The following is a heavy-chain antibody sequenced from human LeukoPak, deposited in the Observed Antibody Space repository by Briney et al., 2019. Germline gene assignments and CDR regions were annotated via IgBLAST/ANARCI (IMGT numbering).Heavy chain of an antibody. CDR2: IYTRGST. D-gene: IGHD3-22*01. Sequence: SETLSLTCTVSGDSIRSYYWSWIRQPAGKGLEWIGRIYTRGSTNYNPSLKSRVTMSVDTSKNQFSLQLSSVTAADTAVYYCAGEGHYYDSSGYYYGGEDYWGQGTLVTVSS. J-gene: IGHJ4*02. V-gene: IGHV4-4*07. CDR1: GDSIRSYY. CDR3: AGEGHYYDSSGYYYGGEDY.